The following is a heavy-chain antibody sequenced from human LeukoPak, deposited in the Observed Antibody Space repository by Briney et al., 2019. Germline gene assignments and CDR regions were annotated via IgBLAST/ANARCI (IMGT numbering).Heavy chain of an antibody. CDR3: ATGYGGCSSTSCFLLFDY. CDR1: GYTLTELS. Sequence: ASVTVSCKVSGYTLTELSMHWVRQAPGKGLEWMGGFDPEDGETIYAQKFQGRVTMTEDTSTDTAYMELSSLRSEDTAVYYCATGYGGCSSTSCFLLFDYWGQGTLVTVSS. V-gene: IGHV1-24*01. J-gene: IGHJ4*02. CDR2: FDPEDGET. D-gene: IGHD2-2*01.